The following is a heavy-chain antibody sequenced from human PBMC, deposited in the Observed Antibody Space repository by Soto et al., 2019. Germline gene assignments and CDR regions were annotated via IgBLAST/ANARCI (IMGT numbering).Heavy chain of an antibody. CDR3: ARQLRGLGSYYFDY. Sequence: PSETLSLTCTVSGGSISSYYWSWIRQPPGKGLEWIGYIYYSGSTNYNPSLKSRVTISVDTSKNQFSLKLSSVTAADTAVYYCARQLRGLGSYYFDYWGQGTLVTVSS. D-gene: IGHD3-10*01. J-gene: IGHJ4*02. CDR2: IYYSGST. CDR1: GGSISSYY. V-gene: IGHV4-59*08.